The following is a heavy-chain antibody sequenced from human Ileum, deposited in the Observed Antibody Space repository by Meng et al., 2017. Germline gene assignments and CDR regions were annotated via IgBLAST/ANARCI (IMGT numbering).Heavy chain of an antibody. CDR1: CGTISRRNW. V-gene: IGHV4-4*03. CDR3: ASLRYNWNYSADY. D-gene: IGHD1-7*01. J-gene: IGHJ4*02. Sequence: VTPRRPLSLPCLLSCGTISRRNWWSWVRQPPGKGLEWIGEIYHSGSTNYNPSLKSRVTISVDKSKNQFSLKLSSVTAADTAVYYCASLRYNWNYSADYWGQGTLVTVSS. CDR2: IYHSGST.